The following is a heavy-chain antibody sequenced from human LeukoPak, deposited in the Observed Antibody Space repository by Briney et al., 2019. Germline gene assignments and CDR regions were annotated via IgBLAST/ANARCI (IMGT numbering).Heavy chain of an antibody. CDR3: TRVPIRTVTMVIVVRGHVVFDI. CDR1: GFSFGDYA. J-gene: IGHJ3*02. D-gene: IGHD3-22*01. CDR2: IRAKAYGGTT. Sequence: KPGRSLRLSCTASGFSFGDYAMTWFRQAPGKGLEWVGFIRAKAYGGTTEYAASVKGRFTISRDDSKSIAYLQMNSLQTEDTAVYFCTRVPIRTVTMVIVVRGHVVFDIWGQGTMVTVSS. V-gene: IGHV3-49*05.